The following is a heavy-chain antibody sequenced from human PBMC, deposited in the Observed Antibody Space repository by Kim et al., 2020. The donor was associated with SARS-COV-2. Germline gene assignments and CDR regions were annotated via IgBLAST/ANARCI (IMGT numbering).Heavy chain of an antibody. CDR2: INAGNGNT. Sequence: ASVKVSCKASGYTFTSYAMHWVRQAPGQRLEWMGWINAGNGNTKYSQKFQGRVTITRDTSASTAYMELSSLRSEDTAVYYCARGQGSDYYYYGMDVWGQGTTVTVSS. CDR3: ARGQGSDYYYYGMDV. V-gene: IGHV1-3*01. CDR1: GYTFTSYA. J-gene: IGHJ6*02.